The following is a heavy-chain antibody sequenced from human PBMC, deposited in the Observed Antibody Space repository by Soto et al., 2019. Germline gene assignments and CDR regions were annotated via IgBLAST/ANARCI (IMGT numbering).Heavy chain of an antibody. CDR3: AREAGGHYYSSETGAFDI. J-gene: IGHJ3*02. V-gene: IGHV1-69*01. CDR2: IIPIFGTA. D-gene: IGHD3-22*01. Sequence: QVQLVQSGAGVKKPGSSVKVSCKASGGTFSSYAISWVRQAPGQGLEWMGGIIPIFGTANYAQKFQGRVTITADESTRTAYMELGSLRSEATAVYYCAREAGGHYYSSETGAFDIWGQETMVTVSS. CDR1: GGTFSSYA.